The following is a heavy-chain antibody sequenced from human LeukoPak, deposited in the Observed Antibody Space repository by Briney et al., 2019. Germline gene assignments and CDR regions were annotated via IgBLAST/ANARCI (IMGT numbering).Heavy chain of an antibody. CDR2: ISSDGDST. CDR1: GFTFSMYA. J-gene: IGHJ4*02. Sequence: GGSLRLTCAASGFTFSMYAMHWVRQAPGKGLEYVSAISSDGDSTYYAESVKGRCTISRDNSKNTLNLQMGSLRTEDTAVYYCERGGDGYIDYWGQGTLVTVSS. CDR3: ERGGDGYIDY. D-gene: IGHD5-24*01. V-gene: IGHV3-64*02.